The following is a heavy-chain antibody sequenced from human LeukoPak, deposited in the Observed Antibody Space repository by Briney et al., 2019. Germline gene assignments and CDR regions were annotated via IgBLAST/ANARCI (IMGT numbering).Heavy chain of an antibody. J-gene: IGHJ4*02. V-gene: IGHV4-4*07. Sequence: SETLSLTCTVSGDYISNNYWSWIRQPAGQGLEWIGRIYSSGSTNYNPSLKSRVTMSVDTSKNQFSLKMSSVTAADTAVYYCAGTSGWANYWGQGTLVTVSS. CDR3: AGTSGWANY. CDR1: GDYISNNY. D-gene: IGHD6-19*01. CDR2: IYSSGST.